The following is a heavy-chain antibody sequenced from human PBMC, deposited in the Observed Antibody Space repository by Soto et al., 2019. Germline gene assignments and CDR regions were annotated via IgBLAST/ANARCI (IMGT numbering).Heavy chain of an antibody. Sequence: GGSLRLSCAASGFTFSDHYMDWVRQAPGKGLEWVGRTRNKANSYTTEYAASVKGRFTISRDDSKNSLYLQMNSLKTEDTAVYYCARNYCSSTSCYLDYWGQGTLVTVSS. CDR1: GFTFSDHY. J-gene: IGHJ4*02. D-gene: IGHD2-2*01. CDR3: ARNYCSSTSCYLDY. V-gene: IGHV3-72*01. CDR2: TRNKANSYTT.